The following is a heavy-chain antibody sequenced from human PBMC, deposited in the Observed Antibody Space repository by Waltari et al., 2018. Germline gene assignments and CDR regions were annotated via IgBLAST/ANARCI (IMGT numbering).Heavy chain of an antibody. Sequence: EVQLVESGGGLVQPGRSLRLSCAASGFTFDDYAMHWVRQAPGKGLEWVSGISWNSGSIGYADSVKGRFTISRDNAKNSLYLQMNSLRAEDMALYYCAEDGSSSSSWYFDLWGRGTLVTVSS. CDR2: ISWNSGSI. D-gene: IGHD6-6*01. V-gene: IGHV3-9*03. CDR1: GFTFDDYA. J-gene: IGHJ2*01. CDR3: AEDGSSSSSWYFDL.